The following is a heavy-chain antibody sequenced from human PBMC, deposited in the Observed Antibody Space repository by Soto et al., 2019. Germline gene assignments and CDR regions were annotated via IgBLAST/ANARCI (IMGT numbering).Heavy chain of an antibody. CDR3: AKALPSGWELFQADPYYFDY. CDR1: RFTFSNYA. V-gene: IGHV3-23*01. CDR2: ISGSGVST. D-gene: IGHD3-10*01. Sequence: PGGSLRLSCAASRFTFSNYALSWVRQAPGKGLEWVSSISGSGVSTYYAESVKGRFTVSRDNSRYTLYLQMNSLRAEDTAVYYCAKALPSGWELFQADPYYFDYWGQGTLVTVSP. J-gene: IGHJ4*02.